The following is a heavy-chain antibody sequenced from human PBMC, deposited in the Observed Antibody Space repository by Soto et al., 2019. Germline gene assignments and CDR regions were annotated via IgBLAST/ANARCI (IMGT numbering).Heavy chain of an antibody. CDR3: AKEPGDYDYYYYGMDV. Sequence: ASVKGCCKASGYTFINYGVSWVRQAPGQGLEWMGWIIAYNGDKKYAQNVQGRVTLTTDTSTSTAYMEMRTLRSDDTAVYYCAKEPGDYDYYYYGMDVWGQGTTVTVSS. D-gene: IGHD4-17*01. V-gene: IGHV1-18*01. CDR1: GYTFINYG. CDR2: IIAYNGDK. J-gene: IGHJ6*02.